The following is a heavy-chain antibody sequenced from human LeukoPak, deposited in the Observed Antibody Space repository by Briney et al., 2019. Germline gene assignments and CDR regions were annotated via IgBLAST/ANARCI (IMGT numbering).Heavy chain of an antibody. D-gene: IGHD3-22*01. CDR1: GGSISSDY. Sequence: SETLSLTCTVSGGSISSDYGSWIRQPPGKGREWVGYIYYRGGTNYNPSLKSRVTISVDTSKNQLSLKLSSVTAADTAVYYCARGDSSRYYPPGCFDYWGQGTLVTVSS. CDR2: IYYRGGT. J-gene: IGHJ4*02. V-gene: IGHV4-59*01. CDR3: ARGDSSRYYPPGCFDY.